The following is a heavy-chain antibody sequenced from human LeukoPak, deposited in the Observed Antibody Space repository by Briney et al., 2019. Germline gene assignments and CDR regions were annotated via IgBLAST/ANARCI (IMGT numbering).Heavy chain of an antibody. D-gene: IGHD5-18*01. CDR3: ASLDTAHPSGVH. J-gene: IGHJ4*02. Sequence: GGSLRLSCAASTFTFTPGWMSWVRQAPGKGLEWVAMMKRDGGEKHYVDSVRGRFTISRDNAKNSLYLQMDSLRDEDTAVYYCASLDTAHPSGVHWGQGTLVTVSS. CDR2: MKRDGGEK. CDR1: TFTFTPGW. V-gene: IGHV3-7*01.